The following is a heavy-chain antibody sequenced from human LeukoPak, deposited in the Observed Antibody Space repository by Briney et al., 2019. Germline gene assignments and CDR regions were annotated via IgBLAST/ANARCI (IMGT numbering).Heavy chain of an antibody. J-gene: IGHJ4*02. Sequence: ASVKVSCKASGYTFTGYYMHWARQAPGQGLEWMGWINPNSGGTNYAQKFQGRVTMTRDTSISTAYMELSRLRSDDTAVYYCARTTWIQLWGDYWGQGTLVTVSS. CDR2: INPNSGGT. CDR1: GYTFTGYY. V-gene: IGHV1-2*02. D-gene: IGHD5-18*01. CDR3: ARTTWIQLWGDY.